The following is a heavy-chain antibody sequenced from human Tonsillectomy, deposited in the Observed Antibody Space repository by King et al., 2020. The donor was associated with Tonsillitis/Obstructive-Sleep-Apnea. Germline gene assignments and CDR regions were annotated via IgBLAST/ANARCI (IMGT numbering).Heavy chain of an antibody. J-gene: IGHJ3*02. CDR3: ARDMVLEAGGDAFDI. CDR1: GGSISSYY. V-gene: IGHV4-59*01. D-gene: IGHD2-8*01. Sequence: QLQESGPGLVKPSETLSLTCTVSGGSISSYYWSWIRQPPGKGLEWIGYIYYSGSTNYNPSLKSRVTISGDTSKNQFSLKLSSVTAAATAVYYCARDMVLEAGGDAFDIWGQGTMVTVSS. CDR2: IYYSGST.